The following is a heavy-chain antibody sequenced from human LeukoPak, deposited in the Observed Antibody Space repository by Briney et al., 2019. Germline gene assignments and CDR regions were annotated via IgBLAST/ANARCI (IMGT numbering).Heavy chain of an antibody. D-gene: IGHD3-10*01. CDR2: IKQDGSEK. J-gene: IGHJ4*02. CDR1: GFTFSTYW. V-gene: IGHV3-7*01. CDR3: ARLVRGVDY. Sequence: PGGSLRLSCAASGFTFSTYWMSWVRQAPGKGLEWVANIKQDGSEKYYVDSVKGRFTISRDNAKNSQFLQMNSLRAEDTAVYYCARLVRGVDYWGQGTLVTVSS.